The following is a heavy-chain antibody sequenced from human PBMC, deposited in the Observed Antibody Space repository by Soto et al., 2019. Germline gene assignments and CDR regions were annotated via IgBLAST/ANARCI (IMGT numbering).Heavy chain of an antibody. CDR2: ISGSGGST. D-gene: IGHD3-3*01. J-gene: IGHJ6*03. V-gene: IGHV3-23*01. Sequence: GGSLRLSCAASGFTFSSYAMSWVRQAPGKGLEWVSAISGSGGSTYYADSVKGRFTISRDNSKNTLYLQMNSLIAEDTAVYYCAKGTIFGVVKLYYYYMDVWGKGTTVTVSS. CDR1: GFTFSSYA. CDR3: AKGTIFGVVKLYYYYMDV.